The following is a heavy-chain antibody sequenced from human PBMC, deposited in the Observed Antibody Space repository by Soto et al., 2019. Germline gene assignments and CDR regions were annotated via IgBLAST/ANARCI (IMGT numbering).Heavy chain of an antibody. J-gene: IGHJ4*02. Sequence: GGSLRLSCAASGFTFSNYAMSWVRQAPGKGLEWVSGISGNGGSTYYADSVKGRFTISRDNSKNTLYLQMNSLRVEDTAVYYCAKGVYSSSSWGYFDYWGQGTLVTVSS. D-gene: IGHD6-6*01. V-gene: IGHV3-23*01. CDR1: GFTFSNYA. CDR2: ISGNGGST. CDR3: AKGVYSSSSWGYFDY.